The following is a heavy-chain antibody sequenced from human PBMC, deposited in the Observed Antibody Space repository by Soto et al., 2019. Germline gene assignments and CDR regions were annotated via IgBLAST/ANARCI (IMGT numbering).Heavy chain of an antibody. CDR3: ASDKPIAARGGWVDP. CDR1: GYTFTSYG. Sequence: ASVKVSCKASGYTFTSYGISWVRQAPGQGLEWMRGISAYNGNTNYAQKLQGRVNMTTDTSTSTAYMELRSLRSDDTAVYYCASDKPIAARGGWVDPWGQGTLVTVSS. CDR2: ISAYNGNT. D-gene: IGHD6-6*01. J-gene: IGHJ5*02. V-gene: IGHV1-18*04.